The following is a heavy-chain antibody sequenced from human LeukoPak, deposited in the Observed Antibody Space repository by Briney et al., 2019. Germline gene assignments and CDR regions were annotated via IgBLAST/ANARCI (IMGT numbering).Heavy chain of an antibody. D-gene: IGHD2-2*01. CDR1: GGSISSYY. J-gene: IGHJ3*02. CDR3: ARYCSSTSCYDAFDI. CDR2: IYYSGST. Sequence: PSETLSHTCTVSGGSISSYYWSWIRQPPGKGLEWIGYIYYSGSTNYNPSLKSRVTISVDTSKNQFSLKLSSVTAADTAVYYCARYCSSTSCYDAFDIWGQGTMVTVSS. V-gene: IGHV4-59*01.